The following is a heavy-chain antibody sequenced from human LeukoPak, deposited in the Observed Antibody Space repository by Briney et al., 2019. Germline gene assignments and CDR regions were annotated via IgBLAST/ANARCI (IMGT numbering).Heavy chain of an antibody. CDR1: GFTFSSYA. Sequence: GSLRLSCAASGFTFSSYAMHWVRQAPGKGLEWVAVISYDGSNKYYADSVKGRFTISRDNSKNTLYLQINSLRAEDTAVYYCAKVGSYSNYEYFDYWGQGTLVTVSS. D-gene: IGHD4-11*01. CDR2: ISYDGSNK. V-gene: IGHV3-30-3*01. CDR3: AKVGSYSNYEYFDY. J-gene: IGHJ4*02.